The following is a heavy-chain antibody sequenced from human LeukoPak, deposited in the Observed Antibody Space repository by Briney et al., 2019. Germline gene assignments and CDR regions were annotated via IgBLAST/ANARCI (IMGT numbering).Heavy chain of an antibody. CDR2: IYYSGST. CDR1: GGSISSYY. V-gene: IGHV4-59*08. CDR3: ARKKGSRTYFDY. J-gene: IGHJ4*02. Sequence: SETLSLTCTVSGGSISSYYWSWIRQPPGKGLEWIGYIYYSGSTNYNPSLKSRVTISVDTSKNQFSLKLSSVTAADTAVYYCARKKGSRTYFDYWGQGTLVTVSS.